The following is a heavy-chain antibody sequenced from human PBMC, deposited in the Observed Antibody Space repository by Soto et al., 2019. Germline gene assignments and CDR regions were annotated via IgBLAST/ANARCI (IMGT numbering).Heavy chain of an antibody. V-gene: IGHV3-30-3*01. D-gene: IGHD2-2*01. Sequence: PGGSLRLSCAASGFTFSSYAMHWVRQAPGKGLEWVAVISYDGSNKYYADSVKGRFTISRDNSKNTLYLQMNSLRAEDTAVYYCARTPVPAAIYYYSYGMDVWGQGTTVT. CDR3: ARTPVPAAIYYYSYGMDV. CDR1: GFTFSSYA. J-gene: IGHJ6*02. CDR2: ISYDGSNK.